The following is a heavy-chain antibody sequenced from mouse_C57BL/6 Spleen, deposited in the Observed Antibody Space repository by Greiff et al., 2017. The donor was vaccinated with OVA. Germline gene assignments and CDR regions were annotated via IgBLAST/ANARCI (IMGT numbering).Heavy chain of an antibody. CDR2: IYPSNGGP. Sequence: VQLQQSGPELVKPGASVQLSCKASGSTFTRYWMPWVKQRPGQGLAWIGNIYPSNGGPTYNEKFKSKATLTVDKSSSTAYMQLSSLTSEDSAVYDGARSLYGRSSDDWGQGTTLTVSA. CDR1: GSTFTRYW. CDR3: ARSLYGRSSDD. J-gene: IGHJ2*01. V-gene: IGHV1-53*01. D-gene: IGHD1-1*01.